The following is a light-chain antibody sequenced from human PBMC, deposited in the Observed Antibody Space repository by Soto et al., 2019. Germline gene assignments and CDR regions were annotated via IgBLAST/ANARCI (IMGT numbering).Light chain of an antibody. J-gene: IGLJ1*01. V-gene: IGLV2-14*03. Sequence: QSALAQPASVSASPGQSITISCTGTSSDVGAYNSVSWYQQYPDKAPKLIIYSVRYRVSGVSDRFSGSKSDNTASLTISGLHTEDEADYYCSSSTRSSTYVFGTGTKLTVL. CDR3: SSSTRSSTYV. CDR2: SVR. CDR1: SSDVGAYNS.